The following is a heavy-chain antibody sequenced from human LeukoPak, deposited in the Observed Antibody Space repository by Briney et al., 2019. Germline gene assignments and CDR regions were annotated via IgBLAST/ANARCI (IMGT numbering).Heavy chain of an antibody. V-gene: IGHV4-59*01. CDR1: GGSISSYY. J-gene: IGHJ1*01. Sequence: SETLSLTCTVSGGSISSYYWSWIRQPPGKGLEWIGYIYYSGSTNYNPSLKSRVTISVDTSKNQFSLKLSSVTAADTAVYYCAMSSSWPLEYFQHWGQGTLVTVSS. CDR3: AMSSSWPLEYFQH. CDR2: IYYSGST. D-gene: IGHD6-13*01.